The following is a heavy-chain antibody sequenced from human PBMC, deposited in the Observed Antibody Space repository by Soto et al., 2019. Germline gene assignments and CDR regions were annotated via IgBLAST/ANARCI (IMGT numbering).Heavy chain of an antibody. D-gene: IGHD3-9*01. CDR3: ASLNFDILTGYYAFDL. Sequence: SETLSLTCTVSGGSVSSGSYYWSWIRQPPGKGLDWFGFIYYSGSTNYNPSLKSRVTTSLDTSKNHFSLKLSSVTAADTAIYYCASLNFDILTGYYAFDLWGQGTMVTVSS. V-gene: IGHV4-61*01. CDR1: GGSVSSGSYY. CDR2: IYYSGST. J-gene: IGHJ3*01.